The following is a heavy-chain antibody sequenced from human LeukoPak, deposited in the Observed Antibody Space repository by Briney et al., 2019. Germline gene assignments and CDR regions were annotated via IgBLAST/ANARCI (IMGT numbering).Heavy chain of an antibody. V-gene: IGHV4-31*03. CDR1: GGSISSGCYY. D-gene: IGHD3-9*01. CDR2: TYYSGST. J-gene: IGHJ4*02. CDR3: ARLRYFDWLLSRHFDY. Sequence: PSQTLSLTCTVSGGSISSGCYYWSWIRQHPGKGLEWIGYTYYSGSTYYNPSLKSRVTISVDTSKNQFSLKLSSVTAADTAVYYCARLRYFDWLLSRHFDYWGQGTLVTVSS.